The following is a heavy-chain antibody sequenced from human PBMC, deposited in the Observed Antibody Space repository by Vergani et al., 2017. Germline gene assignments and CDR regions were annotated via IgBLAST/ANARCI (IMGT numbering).Heavy chain of an antibody. V-gene: IGHV1-69*08. CDR2: IIPILGIA. CDR1: GGTFSSYT. CDR3: AREPWDYDYVWVSYREPYFDY. Sequence: QVQLVQSGAEVKKPGSSVKVSCKASGGTFSSYTISWVRQAPGQGLEWMGRIIPILGIANYAQKFQGRVTITADKSTSTAYMELSSLRSEDTAVYYCAREPWDYDYVWVSYREPYFDYWGQGTLVTVSS. D-gene: IGHD3-16*02. J-gene: IGHJ4*02.